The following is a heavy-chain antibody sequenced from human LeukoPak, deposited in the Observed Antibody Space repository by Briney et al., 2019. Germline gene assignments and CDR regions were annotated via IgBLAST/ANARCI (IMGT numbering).Heavy chain of an antibody. V-gene: IGHV3-74*01. CDR1: GFPFSSYW. J-gene: IGHJ6*02. D-gene: IGHD3-3*01. CDR2: INSDGSST. Sequence: PGGSLQLSCSASGFPFSSYWMHWGRPAPGKGLVWVSRINSDGSSTSYAGSVKGRFTISRDNAKNTLYLQMNSLRAEDTAVYYCASSPEWLVYYYGMDVWGQGTTVTVSS. CDR3: ASSPEWLVYYYGMDV.